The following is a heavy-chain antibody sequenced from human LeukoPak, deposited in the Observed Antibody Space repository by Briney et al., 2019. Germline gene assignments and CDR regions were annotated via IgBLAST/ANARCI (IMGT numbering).Heavy chain of an antibody. CDR3: AKRGVVIRVILVGFHKEAYYFDS. D-gene: IGHD3-22*01. V-gene: IGHV3-23*01. CDR2: ISDGGGRT. J-gene: IGHJ4*02. Sequence: GGSLRLSCAVSGITLSNYGMSWVRQAPGKGLEWVAGISDGGGRTNYADSVKGRFTISRDSPKNTLYLQMNSLRAEDTAVYFCAKRGVVIRVILVGFHKEAYYFDSWGQGALVTVSS. CDR1: GITLSNYG.